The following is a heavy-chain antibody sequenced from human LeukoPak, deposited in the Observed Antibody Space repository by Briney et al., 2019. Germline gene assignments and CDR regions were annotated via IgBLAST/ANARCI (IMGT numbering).Heavy chain of an antibody. J-gene: IGHJ4*02. Sequence: ASVKVSCKAPGYTFSSYGISWVRQAPGQGLEWMGWISRNNDDVKYAQKFQGRVLMTTDTSTTTVYMDLWDVTSDDTAVYYCARDRLAVGATDFDYWGQGTLVTVSS. CDR3: ARDRLAVGATDFDY. CDR1: GYTFSSYG. V-gene: IGHV1-18*01. CDR2: ISRNNDDV. D-gene: IGHD1-26*01.